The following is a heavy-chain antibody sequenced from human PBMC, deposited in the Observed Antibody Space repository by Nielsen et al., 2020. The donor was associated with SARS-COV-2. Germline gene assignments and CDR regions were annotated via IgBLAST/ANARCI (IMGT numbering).Heavy chain of an antibody. CDR3: ARLEGEPYYYFDY. J-gene: IGHJ4*02. V-gene: IGHV5-10-1*01. CDR2: IDPSDSYT. CDR1: GYSFTSYW. Sequence: GESLQISCKGSGYSFTSYWIGWVRQMPGKGLEWMGRIDPSDSYTNYSPSFQGHVTISADKSISTAYLQWSSLKASDTAMYYCARLEGEPYYYFDYWGQGTLVTVSS. D-gene: IGHD1-14*01.